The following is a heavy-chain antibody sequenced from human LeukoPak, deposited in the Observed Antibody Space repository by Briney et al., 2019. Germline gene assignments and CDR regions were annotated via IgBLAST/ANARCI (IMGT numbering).Heavy chain of an antibody. J-gene: IGHJ6*02. D-gene: IGHD3-10*01. V-gene: IGHV3-15*01. Sequence: GGSLRLSCAASGFTFSNAWMSWVRQAPGKGLEWVGRIKSKTDGGTTDYAAPVKGRFTISRDDSKNTLYLQMNSLNTEDTAVYYCTTEVTMVRGEYGMDVWGQGTTVTVSS. CDR1: GFTFSNAW. CDR3: TTEVTMVRGEYGMDV. CDR2: IKSKTDGGTT.